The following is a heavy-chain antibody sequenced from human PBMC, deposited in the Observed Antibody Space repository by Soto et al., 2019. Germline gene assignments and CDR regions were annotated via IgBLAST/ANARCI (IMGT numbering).Heavy chain of an antibody. CDR2: MNPNSGNT. CDR1: GYTFTGYD. CDR3: ARFGYCSSTSCYYYGMDV. V-gene: IGHV1-8*01. J-gene: IGHJ6*02. Sequence: GASVKVSCKASGYTFTGYDINWVRQATGQGLEWMGWMNPNSGNTGYAQKFQGRVTMTRNTSISTAYMELSSLRSEDTAVYYCARFGYCSSTSCYYYGMDVWGQGTTVTVSS. D-gene: IGHD2-2*01.